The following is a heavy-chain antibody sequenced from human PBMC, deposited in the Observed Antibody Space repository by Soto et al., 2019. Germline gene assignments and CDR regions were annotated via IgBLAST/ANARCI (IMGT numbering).Heavy chain of an antibody. Sequence: GGSLRLSCAASGFTFSSYGMHWVRQAPGKGLEWVAVISYDGSNKYYADSVKGRFTISRDNSKNKLYLQMNSLRAEDTAVYYCAKGPYYYDSSGYLDYWGQGTLVTVSS. J-gene: IGHJ4*02. D-gene: IGHD3-22*01. CDR3: AKGPYYYDSSGYLDY. V-gene: IGHV3-30*18. CDR2: ISYDGSNK. CDR1: GFTFSSYG.